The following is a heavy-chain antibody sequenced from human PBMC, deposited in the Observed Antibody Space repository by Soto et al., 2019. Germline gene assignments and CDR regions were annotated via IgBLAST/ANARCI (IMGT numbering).Heavy chain of an antibody. J-gene: IGHJ4*02. CDR3: AREPILSGGAFDY. CDR1: GFTFTSPS. Sequence: QVQLVESGGGVVQPGRSLRLSCAASGFTFTSPSMHWVRQAPSKGLQWVAVISYDGSKKYYGDSVKGRFTISRDNSKNMLYLQMNSLRTDDTAVYYCAREPILSGGAFDYWGQGTLVTVSS. CDR2: ISYDGSKK. D-gene: IGHD2-8*02. V-gene: IGHV3-30-3*01.